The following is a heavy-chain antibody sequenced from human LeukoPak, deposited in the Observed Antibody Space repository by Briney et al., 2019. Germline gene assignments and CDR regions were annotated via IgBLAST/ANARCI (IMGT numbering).Heavy chain of an antibody. J-gene: IGHJ6*02. Sequence: GSLRLSCAASGFTFSNAWMSWVRQAPGKGLEWVGRIKSKTDGGTTDYAAPVKGRFTISRDDSKNTLYLQMNSLKTEDTAVYYCARDPGGSYYYYGMDVWGQGTTVTVSS. CDR3: ARDPGGSYYYYGMDV. V-gene: IGHV3-15*01. CDR1: GFTFSNAW. CDR2: IKSKTDGGTT. D-gene: IGHD1-26*01.